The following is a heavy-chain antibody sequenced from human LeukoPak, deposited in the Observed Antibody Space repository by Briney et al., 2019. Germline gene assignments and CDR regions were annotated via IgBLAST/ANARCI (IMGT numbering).Heavy chain of an antibody. J-gene: IGHJ4*02. Sequence: ASVKVSCKASGYTFTGYHMHWVRQAPGQGLEWVGWVNPNNGDTNYAQKFQGRVTMSRDTSISTAYMELNSLRCDDTAVYYCARRETNTQWGFDYWGQGTLVTVSS. CDR1: GYTFTGYH. CDR2: VNPNNGDT. V-gene: IGHV1-2*02. D-gene: IGHD1-26*01. CDR3: ARRETNTQWGFDY.